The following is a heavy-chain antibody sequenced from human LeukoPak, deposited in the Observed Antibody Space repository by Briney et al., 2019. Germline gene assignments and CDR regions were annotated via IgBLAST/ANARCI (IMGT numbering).Heavy chain of an antibody. J-gene: IGHJ4*02. D-gene: IGHD4-23*01. Sequence: SQTPSLTCTVSGGSINSGDYYWSWIRQHPGKGLEWIGYIYYSGSTYYNPSLKSRVTISVDTSKNRFSLKLNSVTAADTAVYYCARRPVVTPVYFDYWGQGALVTVSS. CDR2: IYYSGST. CDR3: ARRPVVTPVYFDY. V-gene: IGHV4-31*03. CDR1: GGSINSGDYY.